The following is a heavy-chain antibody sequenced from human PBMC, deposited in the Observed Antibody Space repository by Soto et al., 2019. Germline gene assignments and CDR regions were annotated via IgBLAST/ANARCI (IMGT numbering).Heavy chain of an antibody. V-gene: IGHV1-8*01. CDR3: ARRARSAQKFDY. CDR1: GYTFTSYD. D-gene: IGHD6-6*01. Sequence: ASVKVSCKASGYTFTSYDINWVRQATGQGLEWMGWMSPNSGNTGYAQKFQGRVTMTRNTSISTAYMEPSSLRSEDTAVYYCARRARSAQKFDYWGQGTLVTVSS. J-gene: IGHJ4*02. CDR2: MSPNSGNT.